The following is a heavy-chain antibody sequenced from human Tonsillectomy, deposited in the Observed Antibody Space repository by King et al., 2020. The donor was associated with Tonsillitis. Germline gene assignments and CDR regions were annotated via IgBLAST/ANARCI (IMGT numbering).Heavy chain of an antibody. V-gene: IGHV3-7*01. J-gene: IGHJ3*02. CDR3: ARDRQSSGYYYDSSGYHGAFDI. Sequence: VQLVESGGGLVQPGGSLRLSCAASGFTFSSYWMSWVRQAPGKGLEWVANIKQDGSEKYYVDSVKGRFTISRDNAKNSLYLQMNSLRAEDTAVYYCARDRQSSGYYYDSSGYHGAFDIWGQGTMVTVSS. D-gene: IGHD3-22*01. CDR1: GFTFSSYW. CDR2: IKQDGSEK.